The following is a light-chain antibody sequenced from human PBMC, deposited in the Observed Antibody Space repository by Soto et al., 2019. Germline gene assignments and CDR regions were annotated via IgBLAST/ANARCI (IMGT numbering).Light chain of an antibody. CDR2: GNS. Sequence: QSVLTQPASVSGAPGQRVTISCTGSSSNIGAGYDVHWYQQLPGTAPKLLIYGNSNRPSGVPDRFSGSKSGISASLAITGLQAEDEADYYCQSSDSSLRDVFGTGTKLTVL. V-gene: IGLV1-40*01. J-gene: IGLJ1*01. CDR1: SSNIGAGYD. CDR3: QSSDSSLRDV.